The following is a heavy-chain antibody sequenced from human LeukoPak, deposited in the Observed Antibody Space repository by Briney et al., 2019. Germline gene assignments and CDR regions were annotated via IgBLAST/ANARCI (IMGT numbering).Heavy chain of an antibody. J-gene: IGHJ6*03. V-gene: IGHV1-2*02. CDR3: ANLLAAASSYYYYMDV. CDR2: INPNNGDT. D-gene: IGHD2-8*02. Sequence: GSVKVSCKASGYTFTNYYIHWVRQAPGQGLEWMGWINPNNGDTNYAQKFQGRVTLTRDTSISTAYMELNGLTSDDTAVYYCANLLAAASSYYYYMDVWGRGTTVAVSS. CDR1: GYTFTNYY.